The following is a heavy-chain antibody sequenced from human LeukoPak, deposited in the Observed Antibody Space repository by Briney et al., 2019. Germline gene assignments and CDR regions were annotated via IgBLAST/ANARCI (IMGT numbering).Heavy chain of an antibody. J-gene: IGHJ4*02. Sequence: GGSLRLSCAASGFTFSSYGMHWVRQAPGKGLEWVAVIWYDGSNKYYADSVKGRFTISRDNSKNTLYLQMNSLRAEDTAVYYCAKDMVVGYYYDSTPLDYWGQGTLVTVSS. V-gene: IGHV3-33*06. CDR3: AKDMVVGYYYDSTPLDY. D-gene: IGHD3-22*01. CDR2: IWYDGSNK. CDR1: GFTFSSYG.